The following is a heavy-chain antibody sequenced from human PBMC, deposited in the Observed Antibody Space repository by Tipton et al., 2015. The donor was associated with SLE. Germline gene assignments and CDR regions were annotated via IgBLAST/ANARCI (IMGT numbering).Heavy chain of an antibody. CDR3: AGEPHY. V-gene: IGHV4-34*01. Sequence: LRLSCAVYGGSFSGYYWSWIRQPPGKGLEWIGEIDHSGSTNYNPSLKSRVTISVDTSKNQFSLKLSSVTAADTAVYYCAGEPHYWGQGTLVTVSS. J-gene: IGHJ4*02. CDR1: GGSFSGYY. CDR2: IDHSGST.